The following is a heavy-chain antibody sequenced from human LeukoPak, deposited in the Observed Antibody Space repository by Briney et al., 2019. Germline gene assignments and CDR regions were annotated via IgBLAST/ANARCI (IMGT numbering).Heavy chain of an antibody. Sequence: PSETLSLTCTVSGGSISSSSYYWGWLRQPPGKGLEWIGSIYYSGSTYYNPSLKSRVTISVDTSKNQFSLKLSSVTAADTAVYYCARRAAAGWFDPWGQGTLVTVSS. CDR2: IYYSGST. CDR3: ARRAAAGWFDP. J-gene: IGHJ5*02. V-gene: IGHV4-39*01. CDR1: GGSISSSSYY. D-gene: IGHD6-13*01.